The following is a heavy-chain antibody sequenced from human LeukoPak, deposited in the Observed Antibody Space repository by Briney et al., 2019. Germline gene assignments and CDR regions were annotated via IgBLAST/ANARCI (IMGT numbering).Heavy chain of an antibody. J-gene: IGHJ5*02. Sequence: SETLSLTCAVYGWSFNDYYWNWIRQPPGKGLEWIGEINARGDTNYNPSLKSRVTISVDTSKKQFSLRFTSTTAADTAVYYCVRGQVPAARGYNWFDPWGQGTLVTVSS. CDR2: INARGDT. D-gene: IGHD2-2*01. CDR3: VRGQVPAARGYNWFDP. V-gene: IGHV4-34*01. CDR1: GWSFNDYY.